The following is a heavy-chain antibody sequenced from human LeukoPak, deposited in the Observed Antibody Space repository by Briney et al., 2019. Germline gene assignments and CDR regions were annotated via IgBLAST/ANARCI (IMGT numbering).Heavy chain of an antibody. CDR2: IDWSGEST. J-gene: IGHJ4*02. D-gene: IGHD6-13*01. V-gene: IGHV3-20*04. Sequence: PGGSLRLSCAASGFSFRDYELYWVRQAPGKGLEWVSGIDWSGESTSYADSVKGRFTISRDNSENTLYLHMNNLRAEDTALYCCARDLSASWYSLGFWGRGTLVTVSS. CDR3: ARDLSASWYSLGF. CDR1: GFSFRDYE.